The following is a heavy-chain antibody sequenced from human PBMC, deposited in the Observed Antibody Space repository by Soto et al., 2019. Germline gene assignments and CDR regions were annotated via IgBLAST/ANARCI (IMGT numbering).Heavy chain of an antibody. Sequence: SETLSLTCTVSGGSISSSSYYWGWIRQPPGKGLEWIGSIYYSGSTYYNPSLKSRVTISVDTSKNQFSLKLSSVTAADTVVYYCARLPPSGYPGHAFDIWGQGTMVTV. D-gene: IGHD5-12*01. J-gene: IGHJ3*02. CDR1: GGSISSSSYY. CDR3: ARLPPSGYPGHAFDI. V-gene: IGHV4-39*01. CDR2: IYYSGST.